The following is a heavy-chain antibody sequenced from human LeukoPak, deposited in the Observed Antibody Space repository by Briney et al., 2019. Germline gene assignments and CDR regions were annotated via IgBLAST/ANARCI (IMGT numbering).Heavy chain of an antibody. CDR2: VYYTGTT. J-gene: IGHJ4*02. Sequence: SETLSLTCTVSGDSINRSSYYWGWIRQPPGKGLEWIATVYYTGTTYYNPSLKSRVIISADTSKNQFSLKLSSVTAADTAVYHCVRQAGYFDCWGQGTLVTVSS. CDR1: GDSINRSSYY. V-gene: IGHV4-39*01. CDR3: VRQAGYFDC.